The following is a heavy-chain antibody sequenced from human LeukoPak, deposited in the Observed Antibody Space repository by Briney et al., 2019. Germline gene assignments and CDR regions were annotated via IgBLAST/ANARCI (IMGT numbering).Heavy chain of an antibody. D-gene: IGHD5-24*01. J-gene: IGHJ4*02. CDR1: GFTFDDYA. Sequence: GGSLRLSCAASGFTFDDYAMHWVRQAPGKGLEGVSGISWNSGSIGYADSVKGRFTISRDNAKNSLYLQMNSLRAEDMALYYCAKGIGDGYNGPYDYWGQGTLVTVSS. CDR3: AKGIGDGYNGPYDY. CDR2: ISWNSGSI. V-gene: IGHV3-9*03.